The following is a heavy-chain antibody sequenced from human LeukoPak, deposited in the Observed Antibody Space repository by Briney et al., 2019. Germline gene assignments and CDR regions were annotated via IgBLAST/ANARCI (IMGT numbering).Heavy chain of an antibody. CDR1: GYSFTSYW. D-gene: IGHD6-6*01. Sequence: GESLKISCKGSGYSFTSYWIGWVRQMPGKGLEWMGIIYPGDSDTRYSPSFQGQVTISADKSISTAYLQWSSLKASDTAMYYCARSLGSSSRFRWFDPWGQGTLVTVSS. CDR2: IYPGDSDT. V-gene: IGHV5-51*01. CDR3: ARSLGSSSRFRWFDP. J-gene: IGHJ5*02.